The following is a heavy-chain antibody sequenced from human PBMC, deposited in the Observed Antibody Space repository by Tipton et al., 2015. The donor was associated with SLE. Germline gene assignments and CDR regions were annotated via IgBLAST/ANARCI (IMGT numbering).Heavy chain of an antibody. CDR3: ARDAYGDSTALLDY. CDR2: VTNSGGTT. CDR1: GFAFSFHT. V-gene: IGHV3-23*01. D-gene: IGHD4-17*01. Sequence: SLRLSCTASGFAFSFHTMTWVRQAPGKGLEWVSGVTNSGGTTWYADSVKGRFTISRDNSKNTLYLQMNNLRPEDTAVYYCARDAYGDSTALLDYWGQGTLVTVSS. J-gene: IGHJ4*02.